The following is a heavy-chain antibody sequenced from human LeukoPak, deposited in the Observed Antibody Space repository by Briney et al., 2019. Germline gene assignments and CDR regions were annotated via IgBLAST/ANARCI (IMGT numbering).Heavy chain of an antibody. J-gene: IGHJ4*02. Sequence: PGGSLRLSCVASEFTFSHYWVIWVRQAPGNGLEWVDKINPDGSDKSYVDSVKGRFAIPRDNAQNSLYLQINSLSADDSAVYYCARDPRWNFDYWGQGTLVTVSS. V-gene: IGHV3-7*04. D-gene: IGHD3-3*01. CDR2: INPDGSDK. CDR3: ARDPRWNFDY. CDR1: EFTFSHYW.